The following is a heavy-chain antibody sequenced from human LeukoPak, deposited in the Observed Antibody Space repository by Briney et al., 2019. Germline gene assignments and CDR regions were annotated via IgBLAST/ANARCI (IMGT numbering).Heavy chain of an antibody. Sequence: GGSLRLSCAASGFTFDDYAMHWVRQGPGKGLEWVSGISWNSGSIGYADSVKGRFTISRDNAKNSLYLQMNGLRAEDTAVYYCARGETTMALSPFDYWGQGTLVTVSS. D-gene: IGHD4/OR15-4a*01. CDR1: GFTFDDYA. CDR2: ISWNSGSI. CDR3: ARGETTMALSPFDY. V-gene: IGHV3-9*01. J-gene: IGHJ4*02.